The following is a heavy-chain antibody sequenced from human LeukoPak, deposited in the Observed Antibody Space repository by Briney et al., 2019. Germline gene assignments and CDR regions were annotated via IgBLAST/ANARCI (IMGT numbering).Heavy chain of an antibody. CDR1: GYTFTSYD. CDR3: ARDPRGQQLVKANWFDP. J-gene: IGHJ5*02. Sequence: ASVKVSCKAAGYTFTSYDIHRVREAPGQGLQWMGDVNPSGGSTSYAQKFQGRVTITRDTSTSTVYMELSSLRYEDTAVYYCARDPRGQQLVKANWFDPWGQGTLVTVSS. V-gene: IGHV1-46*01. D-gene: IGHD6-13*01. CDR2: VNPSGGST.